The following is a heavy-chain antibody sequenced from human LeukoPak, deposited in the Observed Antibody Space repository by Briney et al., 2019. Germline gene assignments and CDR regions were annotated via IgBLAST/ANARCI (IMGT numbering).Heavy chain of an antibody. V-gene: IGHV3-64D*06. D-gene: IGHD1-1*01. CDR3: VREGLERRTNFDY. Sequence: GGYLRLSCSASGFTFTSHVMHWVRQAPGKGLQYVSGISMNVQTTYYAGSVKGRFTISRDSSKNTVYLQMNSLTAEGTAVYYCVREGLERRTNFDYWGQGTLVSVSS. J-gene: IGHJ4*02. CDR1: GFTFTSHV. CDR2: ISMNVQTT.